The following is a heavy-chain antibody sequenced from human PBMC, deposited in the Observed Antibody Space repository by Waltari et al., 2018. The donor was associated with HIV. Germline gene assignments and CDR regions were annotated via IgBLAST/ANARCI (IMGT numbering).Heavy chain of an antibody. J-gene: IGHJ4*02. V-gene: IGHV3-23*04. CDR2: ISGSGGTT. Sequence: EVQLVESGGGLVQPGGSLRLPCTASGFTFNNFATSWVRQAPGKGLEWVSVISGSGGTTYYADSVKGRFTVSRDNFKNTVYLQMNSLRAGDTAIYYCAKAVMETAVSSPVDCWGQGALVTVSS. D-gene: IGHD5-18*01. CDR3: AKAVMETAVSSPVDC. CDR1: GFTFNNFA.